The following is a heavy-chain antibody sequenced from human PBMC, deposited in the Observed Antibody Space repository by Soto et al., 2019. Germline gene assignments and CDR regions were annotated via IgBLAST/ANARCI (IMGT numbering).Heavy chain of an antibody. CDR1: GFTFINYA. CDR3: AKGSGYDYTYYYHCYMDV. V-gene: IGHV3-23*01. J-gene: IGHJ6*03. CDR2: ISGAGGST. D-gene: IGHD5-12*01. Sequence: GGSLRLSCAASGFTFINYAMSWVRQAPGKGLEWVSSISGAGGSTYYADSVKGRFTISRDNSKNTLYLQVNSRRADDTAVYYCAKGSGYDYTYYYHCYMDVWGKGTTVTVSS.